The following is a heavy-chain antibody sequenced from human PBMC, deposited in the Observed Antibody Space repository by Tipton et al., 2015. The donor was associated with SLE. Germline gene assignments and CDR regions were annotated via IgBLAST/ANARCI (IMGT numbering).Heavy chain of an antibody. CDR3: ARADRSLDYGDCLFDP. CDR1: GVSISHYY. CDR2: MYNNGNT. V-gene: IGHV4-59*01. Sequence: TLSLTCTVSGVSISHYYWSWIRQPPGKGLEWIGYMYNNGNTNYNPSLKSRVTISGDRKQFSLELSSVTAADTAVYFCARADRSLDYGDCLFDPWGQGTLVTVSS. J-gene: IGHJ5*02. D-gene: IGHD4-17*01.